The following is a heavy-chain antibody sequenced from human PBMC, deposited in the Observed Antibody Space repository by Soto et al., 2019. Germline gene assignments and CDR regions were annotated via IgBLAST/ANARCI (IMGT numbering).Heavy chain of an antibody. CDR1: GFTFSNAW. V-gene: IGHV3-15*07. D-gene: IGHD3-16*01. Sequence: LRLSCAASGFTFSNAWMNWVRQAPGKGLEWVGRIKSKTDGGTTDYAAPVKGRFTISRDDSENTLYLQMNSLRAEDTAIYYCAKDRGDYIWGSIDYWGQGALVTVSS. CDR2: IKSKTDGGTT. J-gene: IGHJ4*02. CDR3: AKDRGDYIWGSIDY.